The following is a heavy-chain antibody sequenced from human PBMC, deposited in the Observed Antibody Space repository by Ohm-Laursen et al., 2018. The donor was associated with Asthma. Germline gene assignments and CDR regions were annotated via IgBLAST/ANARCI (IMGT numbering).Heavy chain of an antibody. CDR2: ISSSSSTI. D-gene: IGHD1-26*01. CDR3: ARIGPEWELPGREYSLHH. J-gene: IGHJ1*01. CDR1: EFTFSLYS. V-gene: IGHV3-48*01. Sequence: SLRLSCTAPEFTFSLYSMNWVRQAPGKGLEWVSKISSSSSTIDYADSVKGRFTISRDNAKNSLYLQMNNLRAEDAAIYYCARIGPEWELPGREYSLHHWGEGTLVTVSS.